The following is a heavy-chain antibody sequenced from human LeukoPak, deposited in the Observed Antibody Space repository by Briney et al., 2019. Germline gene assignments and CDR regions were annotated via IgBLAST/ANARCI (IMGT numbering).Heavy chain of an antibody. CDR1: GVTFSSYA. CDR2: ISGSGGST. Sequence: GGSLRLSCAASGVTFSSYAMSWVRQAPGKGLEWVSAISGSGGSTYYADSVKGRFTISRDNSKNTLYLQMNSLRAEDTAVYYCAKDQYYYDSSGYYGGYWGQGTLVTVSS. D-gene: IGHD3-22*01. CDR3: AKDQYYYDSSGYYGGY. J-gene: IGHJ4*02. V-gene: IGHV3-23*01.